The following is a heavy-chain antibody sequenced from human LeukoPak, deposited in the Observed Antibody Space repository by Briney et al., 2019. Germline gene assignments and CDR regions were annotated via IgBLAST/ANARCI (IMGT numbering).Heavy chain of an antibody. CDR3: ATSFYSSGYGRGYYFDY. CDR2: ISAYNGNT. V-gene: IGHV1-18*01. CDR1: GYTFTSYG. J-gene: IGHJ4*02. D-gene: IGHD3-22*01. Sequence: ASVKVSCKASGYTFTSYGISWVRQAPGQGLEWMGWISAYNGNTNYAQKLQGRVTMTTDTSTSTAYMELRSLRSDDTAVYYCATSFYSSGYGRGYYFDYWGQGTPVTVSS.